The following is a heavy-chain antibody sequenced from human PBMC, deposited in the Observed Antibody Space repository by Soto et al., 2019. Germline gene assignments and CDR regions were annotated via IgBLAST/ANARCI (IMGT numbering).Heavy chain of an antibody. J-gene: IGHJ4*02. CDR1: KFTFRSYG. CDR2: ISFDGRDK. CDR3: AKDFLPLSPDSYFGY. Sequence: QVQLVESGGGVVQPGRSLRLSCVASKFTFRSYGMHWVRQAPGKGLEWVARISFDGRDKYYGESVKGRFTISRDNSKNTLYLEMSNLSAEHTAVYYCAKDFLPLSPDSYFGYCGQGALGCVSS. V-gene: IGHV3-30*18.